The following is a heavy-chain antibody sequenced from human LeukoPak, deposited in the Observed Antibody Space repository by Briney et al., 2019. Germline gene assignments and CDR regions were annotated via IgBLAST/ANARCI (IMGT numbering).Heavy chain of an antibody. J-gene: IGHJ3*02. D-gene: IGHD3-10*01. Sequence: SQTLSLTCTVSGGSISSGGYYWSWLRQHPGKGLEWIGYIHYSGSTYYNPSLKSRITISVDTSKNQFSLKLSSVTAADTAVYYCARDNGSGSYYTFDIWGQGTMVTVSS. CDR2: IHYSGST. CDR3: ARDNGSGSYYTFDI. V-gene: IGHV4-31*03. CDR1: GGSISSGGYY.